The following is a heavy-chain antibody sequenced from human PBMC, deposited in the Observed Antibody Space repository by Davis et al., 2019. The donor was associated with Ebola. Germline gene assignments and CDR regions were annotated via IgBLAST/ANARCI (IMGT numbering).Heavy chain of an antibody. Sequence: GGSLRLSCAASAFTFSTYSMSWVRQAPGKGLEWVSSISSDSDYIYYADSAKGRFTISRDNSKKTMYLLMNSLRGEDTAVYYCARSGLSFGVVKYHYGMDAWGKGTTVTVSS. CDR2: ISSDSDYI. D-gene: IGHD3-3*01. CDR3: ARSGLSFGVVKYHYGMDA. CDR1: AFTFSTYS. V-gene: IGHV3-21*04. J-gene: IGHJ6*04.